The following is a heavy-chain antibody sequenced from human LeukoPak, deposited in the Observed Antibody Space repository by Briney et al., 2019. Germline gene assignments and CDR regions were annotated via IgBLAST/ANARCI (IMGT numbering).Heavy chain of an antibody. D-gene: IGHD3-10*01. CDR2: ISYDGSNK. V-gene: IGHV3-30*18. J-gene: IGHJ4*02. CDR3: AKDLIWFGEPEYFDY. CDR1: GFTFCSYG. Sequence: GRSLRLSCAASGFTFCSYGMHWVRQAPGKGLEWVAVISYDGSNKYYADSLKGRFTISRDNSKNTLYLQMNSLRTEDTAVYYCAKDLIWFGEPEYFDYWGQGTLVTVSS.